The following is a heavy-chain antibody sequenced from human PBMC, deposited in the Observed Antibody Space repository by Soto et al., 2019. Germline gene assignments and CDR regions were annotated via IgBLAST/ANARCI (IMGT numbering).Heavy chain of an antibody. CDR1: GYTFANYA. CDR3: ARGGSGSYYEVDY. J-gene: IGHJ4*02. Sequence: ASVKVSCKASGYTFANYAMHWVRQAPGQRLECMGWINAGNGYTKYSQKFQDRATITRDTPASTAYMELSSLRSEDTAVYYCARGGSGSYYEVDYWRQGTLVTVSS. D-gene: IGHD1-26*01. CDR2: INAGNGYT. V-gene: IGHV1-3*01.